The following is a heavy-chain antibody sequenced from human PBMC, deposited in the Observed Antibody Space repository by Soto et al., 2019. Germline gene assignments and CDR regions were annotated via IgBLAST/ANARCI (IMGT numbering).Heavy chain of an antibody. CDR2: IYYSGST. D-gene: IGHD6-13*01. Sequence: LSLTCTVSGGSISSGGYYWSWIRQHPGKGLEWIGYIYYSGSTYYNPSLKSRVTISVDTSKNQFSLKLSSVTAADTAVYYCARGRKYSSSWYYFDYWGQGTLVTVSS. J-gene: IGHJ4*02. CDR3: ARGRKYSSSWYYFDY. CDR1: GGSISSGGYY. V-gene: IGHV4-31*03.